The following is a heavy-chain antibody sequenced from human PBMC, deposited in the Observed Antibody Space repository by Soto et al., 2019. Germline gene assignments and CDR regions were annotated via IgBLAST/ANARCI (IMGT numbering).Heavy chain of an antibody. CDR3: AKDRMIVDPLGFDI. CDR1: GFTFRNYG. J-gene: IGHJ3*02. D-gene: IGHD3-22*01. V-gene: IGHV3-23*01. Sequence: EVLLLESGGGVVQPGGSLRLSCAVSGFTFRNYGMSWVRQTPGKGLEWVSSISNTGDVKYYADSVKGRFTISRDNSKNAMNLQMNSLRAEDTAVYYCAKDRMIVDPLGFDIWGQGTLVTVSS. CDR2: ISNTGDVK.